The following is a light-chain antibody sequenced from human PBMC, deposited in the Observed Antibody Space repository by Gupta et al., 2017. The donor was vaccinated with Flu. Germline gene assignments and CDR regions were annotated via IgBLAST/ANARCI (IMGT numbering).Light chain of an antibody. CDR1: QSLVHNNGNTY. V-gene: IGKV2-30*02. J-gene: IGKJ2*01. CDR2: KVS. CDR3: MQGTGGPYA. Sequence: GTLGQPASISCKSSQSLVHNNGNTYLHWFQQRPGQSPRRLIYKVSNRDSGVPDRFSGSGSGTDFTLKSSRVEADDVGVDYCMQGTGGPYAFGQGTKLEI.